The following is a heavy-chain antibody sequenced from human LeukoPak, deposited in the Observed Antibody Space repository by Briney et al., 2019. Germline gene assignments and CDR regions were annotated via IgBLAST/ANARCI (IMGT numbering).Heavy chain of an antibody. V-gene: IGHV3-43D*04. Sequence: PGGSLRLSCAASGFTFADYAMHWVRQAPGKALEWVSLISWDGGSTYYADSVKGRFTIYRDNSKNSLYLQMNSLRAEDMALYYCAKSDLRGYSYGRFDYWGQGTLVTVSS. CDR1: GFTFADYA. J-gene: IGHJ4*02. CDR3: AKSDLRGYSYGRFDY. CDR2: ISWDGGST. D-gene: IGHD5-18*01.